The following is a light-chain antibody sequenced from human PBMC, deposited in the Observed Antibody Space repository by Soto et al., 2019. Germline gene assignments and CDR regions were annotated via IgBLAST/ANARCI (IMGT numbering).Light chain of an antibody. CDR1: SSDVGGYNY. J-gene: IGLJ1*01. CDR3: SSYTSISTYV. V-gene: IGLV2-14*01. CDR2: EVS. Sequence: QSALTQPASVSGSPGQSITISCTGTSSDVGGYNYVSWYQHHPGKAPKVMIYEVSNRPSGVSNRFSGSKSGNTASLTISGLQADDEADYYCSSYTSISTYVFGTGTKLTVL.